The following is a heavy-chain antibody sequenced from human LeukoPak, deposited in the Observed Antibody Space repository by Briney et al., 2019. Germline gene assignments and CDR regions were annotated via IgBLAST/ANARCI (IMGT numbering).Heavy chain of an antibody. CDR1: GFTFSSYA. CDR3: ASHPDY. CDR2: ISYDGSNK. Sequence: GGSLRLSCAASGFTFSSYAMHWVRQAPGKGLEWVAVISYDGSNKYYADSVKGRFTISRDNSKNTLYLQMNSLRAEDAAVYYCASHPDYWGQGTLVTVSS. J-gene: IGHJ4*02. V-gene: IGHV3-30*04.